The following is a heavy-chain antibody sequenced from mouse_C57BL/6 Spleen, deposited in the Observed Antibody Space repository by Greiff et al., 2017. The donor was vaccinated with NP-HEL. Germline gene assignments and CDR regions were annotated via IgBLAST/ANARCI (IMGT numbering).Heavy chain of an antibody. D-gene: IGHD1-2*01. CDR2: IYPGSGST. J-gene: IGHJ1*03. Sequence: VQLQQSGAELVKPGASVKMSCKASGYTFTSYWITWVKQRPGQGLEWIGDIYPGSGSTNYNEKFKSKATLTVDTSSSTAYMQLSSLTSEDSAVYYCARYGLLRRYFDVWGTGTTVTVSS. CDR1: GYTFTSYW. CDR3: ARYGLLRRYFDV. V-gene: IGHV1-55*01.